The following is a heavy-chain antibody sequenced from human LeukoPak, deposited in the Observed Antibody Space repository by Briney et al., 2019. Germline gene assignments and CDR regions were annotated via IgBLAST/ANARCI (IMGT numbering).Heavy chain of an antibody. CDR1: GDSISSSHYY. CDR2: IYYSGST. D-gene: IGHD1-14*01. V-gene: IGHV4-39*07. CDR3: ARAREPLIYTYYFEY. Sequence: PSETLSLTCNVSGDSISSSHYYWGWVRQPPGKGLEWIASIYYSGSTFYDPSLKSRVTISVDTSRNQFSLKLSSVTAADTAVYYCARAREPLIYTYYFEYWGQGTLVTVSS. J-gene: IGHJ4*02.